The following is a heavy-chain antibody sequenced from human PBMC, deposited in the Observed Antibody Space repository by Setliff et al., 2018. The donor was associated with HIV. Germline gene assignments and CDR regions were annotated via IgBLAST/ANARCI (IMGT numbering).Heavy chain of an antibody. Sequence: GESLRLSCAASGFTFSSYWMSWVRQAPGKGLEWVANIKQDGSEKYYVDSVKGRFTISRDNAKNSLYLQMNSLRAEDTAVYYCARETRPGLTRSGFDYWGQGTLVTVSS. V-gene: IGHV3-7*05. J-gene: IGHJ4*02. CDR1: GFTFSSYW. CDR2: IKQDGSEK. D-gene: IGHD1-1*01. CDR3: ARETRPGLTRSGFDY.